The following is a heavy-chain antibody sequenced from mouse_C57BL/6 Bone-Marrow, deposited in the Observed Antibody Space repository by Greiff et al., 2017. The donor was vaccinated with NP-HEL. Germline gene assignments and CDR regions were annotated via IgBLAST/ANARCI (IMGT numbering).Heavy chain of an antibody. Sequence: DVKLVESGGDLVKPGGSLKLSCAASGFTFSSYGMSWVRQTPDKGLEWVATISSGGSYTYYPDSVKGRFTISRDNAKNTLYLQMSSLKSEDTAMYYCARHDGGPAWFAYWGQGTLVTVSA. J-gene: IGHJ3*01. CDR1: GFTFSSYG. CDR2: ISSGGSYT. V-gene: IGHV5-6*02. CDR3: ARHDGGPAWFAY.